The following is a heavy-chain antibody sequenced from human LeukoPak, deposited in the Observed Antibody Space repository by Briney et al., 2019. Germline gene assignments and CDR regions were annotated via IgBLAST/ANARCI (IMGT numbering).Heavy chain of an antibody. CDR3: TRENRPFCPSAY. V-gene: IGHV4-4*02. Sequence: SGTLSLTCGVSGGPIDITNYWSWVRQAPGKGLEWIGEISHDGTRNYNPSLRSRVAMSLDRANNQFSLSLTSVTAADTAVYYCTRENRPFCPSAYWGQGVLVTVSS. D-gene: IGHD2/OR15-2a*01. CDR2: ISHDGTR. J-gene: IGHJ4*02. CDR1: GGPIDITNY.